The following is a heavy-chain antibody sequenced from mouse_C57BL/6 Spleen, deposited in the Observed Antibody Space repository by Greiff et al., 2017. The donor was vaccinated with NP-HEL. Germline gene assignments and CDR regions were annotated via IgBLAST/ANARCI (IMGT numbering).Heavy chain of an antibody. CDR3: ALHYYGSSYGYFDV. J-gene: IGHJ1*03. CDR2: INPSSGYT. CDR1: GYTFTSYW. Sequence: VKLQESGAELAKPGASVKLSCKASGYTFTSYWMHWVKQRPGQGLEWIGYINPSSGYTKSNQKFTDKATLTADNSSSTADMQLSILTYEDSAVYYCALHYYGSSYGYFDVWGTGTTVTVSS. V-gene: IGHV1-7*01. D-gene: IGHD1-1*01.